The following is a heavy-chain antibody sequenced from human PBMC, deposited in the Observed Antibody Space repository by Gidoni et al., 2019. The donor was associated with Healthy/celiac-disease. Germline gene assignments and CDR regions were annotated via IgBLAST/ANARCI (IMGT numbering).Heavy chain of an antibody. J-gene: IGHJ5*02. CDR1: GGSVSGYY. D-gene: IGHD5-12*01. Sequence: QVQLQQWGAGLLKPSETLSLTCAVYGGSVSGYYWSWIRQPPGKGLEWIGEIKHSGSTNYHPSLKSRGTISVDTSKNQFSLKLSSVTAADTAVYYCARARGYSGQPPRGWFDPWGQGTLVTVSS. V-gene: IGHV4-34*01. CDR3: ARARGYSGQPPRGWFDP. CDR2: IKHSGST.